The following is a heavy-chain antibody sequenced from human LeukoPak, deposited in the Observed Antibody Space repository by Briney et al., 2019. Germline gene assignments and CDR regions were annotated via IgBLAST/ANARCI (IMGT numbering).Heavy chain of an antibody. V-gene: IGHV4-59*08. CDR3: ARHHRHDTAPGFDY. CDR1: GGSISSYY. D-gene: IGHD5-18*01. Sequence: SETLSLTCTVSGGSISSYYWSWIRQPPGKGLEWIGYIYYSGSTNYNPSLKSRVTISVDTSKNQFSLKLSSVTAADTAVYYCARHHRHDTAPGFDYWGQGTLVTVSS. J-gene: IGHJ4*02. CDR2: IYYSGST.